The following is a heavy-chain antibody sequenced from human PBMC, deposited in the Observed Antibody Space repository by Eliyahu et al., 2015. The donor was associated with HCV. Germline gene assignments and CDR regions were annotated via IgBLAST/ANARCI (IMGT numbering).Heavy chain of an antibody. CDR2: IVVGSGNT. Sequence: QMQLVQSGPEVKKPGTSVKVSCKASGFTFTSSAVQWVRQARGQRLEWIGWIVVGSGNTNYAQKFQERVTITRDMSTSTAYMELSSLRSEDTAVYYCAAENPMITFGGVIVIPDGMDVWGQGTTVTVSS. J-gene: IGHJ6*02. D-gene: IGHD3-16*02. V-gene: IGHV1-58*01. CDR3: AAENPMITFGGVIVIPDGMDV. CDR1: GFTFTSSA.